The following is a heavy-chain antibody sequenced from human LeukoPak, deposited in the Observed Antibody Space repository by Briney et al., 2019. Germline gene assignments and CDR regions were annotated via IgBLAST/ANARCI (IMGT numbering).Heavy chain of an antibody. CDR1: GYSISNGYF. Sequence: SETLSLTCSVSGYSISNGYFWGWIRQPPGKGLEWIGNVYRTGTTFYNPSLESRVTISVDTSKNQFSLNLKSVPAADTAVYYCARDGYNPVAFDIWGQGTMVTVSS. CDR2: VYRTGTT. CDR3: ARDGYNPVAFDI. V-gene: IGHV4-38-2*02. D-gene: IGHD5-24*01. J-gene: IGHJ3*02.